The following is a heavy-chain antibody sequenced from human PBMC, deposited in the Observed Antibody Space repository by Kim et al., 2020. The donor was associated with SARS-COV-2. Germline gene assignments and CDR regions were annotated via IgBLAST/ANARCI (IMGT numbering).Heavy chain of an antibody. D-gene: IGHD6-19*01. Sequence: VKGRLTNSRENSKNTLYLQMNSLSAEDTAVYYCGRDWDSSGWAYCYGMDVWGQGTTVTVSS. J-gene: IGHJ6*02. CDR3: GRDWDSSGWAYCYGMDV. V-gene: IGHV3-30*01.